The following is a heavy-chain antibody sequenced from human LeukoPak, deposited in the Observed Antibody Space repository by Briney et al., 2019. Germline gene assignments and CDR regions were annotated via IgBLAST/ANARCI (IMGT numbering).Heavy chain of an antibody. Sequence: PSETLSLTCTVSGGSISSYYWSWIRQPPGKGPEWIGYIYYRGSTNYNPSLKSRVTISVDTSKNQFSLKLSSVTAADTAVYYCARTYYYYYGMDVWGQGTTVTVSS. CDR2: IYYRGST. CDR1: GGSISSYY. V-gene: IGHV4-59*08. J-gene: IGHJ6*02. CDR3: ARTYYYYYGMDV.